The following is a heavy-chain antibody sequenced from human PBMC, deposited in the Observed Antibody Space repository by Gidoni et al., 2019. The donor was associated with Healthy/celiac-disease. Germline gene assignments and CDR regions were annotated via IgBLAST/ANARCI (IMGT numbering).Heavy chain of an antibody. D-gene: IGHD6-19*01. CDR1: GFTFSSYA. CDR3: AKDKSIAVAGARHWFDP. J-gene: IGHJ5*02. Sequence: EVQLLESGGGLVQPGGSLRLSCAASGFTFSSYAMSWVRQAPGKGLEWVSAISGSGGSTYYADSVKGRFTISRDNSKNTLYLQMNSLRAEDTAVYYCAKDKSIAVAGARHWFDPWGQGTLVTVSS. CDR2: ISGSGGST. V-gene: IGHV3-23*01.